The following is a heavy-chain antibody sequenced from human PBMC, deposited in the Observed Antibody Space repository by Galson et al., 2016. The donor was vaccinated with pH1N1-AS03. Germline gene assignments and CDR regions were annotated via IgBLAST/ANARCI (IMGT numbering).Heavy chain of an antibody. D-gene: IGHD1-1*01. V-gene: IGHV5-51*03. CDR2: IYPGDSDT. CDR1: GYSFTNYW. CDR3: VRHQLRESVGLPVKNAFDI. Sequence: QSGAEVKKPGESLKLSCKTSGYSFTNYWIGWMRQMPGQGLEWMGMIYPGDSDTRYSPSFQGQVTISADKSISTAYLQWSSLKASDIAMYYCVRHQLRESVGLPVKNAFDIWGQGTFVTVSS. J-gene: IGHJ3*02.